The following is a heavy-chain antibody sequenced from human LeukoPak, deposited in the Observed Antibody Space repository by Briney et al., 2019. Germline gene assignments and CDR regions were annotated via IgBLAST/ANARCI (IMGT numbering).Heavy chain of an antibody. Sequence: GASVQVSCKASGYTFTSYGISWVRQAPGQGLEWMGWIGVHNGDTNHAQKVQDRVTMTTDTSTSTAYMELRSLRSEDTAVYYCARDRPRLAAAGIVNWFDPWGQGTLVTVSA. CDR2: IGVHNGDT. CDR1: GYTFTSYG. CDR3: ARDRPRLAAAGIVNWFDP. D-gene: IGHD6-13*01. V-gene: IGHV1-18*01. J-gene: IGHJ5*02.